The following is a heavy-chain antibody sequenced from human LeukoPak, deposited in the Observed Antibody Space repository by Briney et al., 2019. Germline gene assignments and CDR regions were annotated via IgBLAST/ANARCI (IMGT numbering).Heavy chain of an antibody. Sequence: ASVKVSCKASGYTFTSYDINWVRQATGQGLEWMGWMNPNSGNTGYAQKFQGRVTMTRNTSISTAYMELSSLRSEDTAVYYCARVTGYMIEDYFDYWGQGILVTVSS. D-gene: IGHD3-9*01. CDR2: MNPNSGNT. CDR1: GYTFTSYD. J-gene: IGHJ4*02. CDR3: ARVTGYMIEDYFDY. V-gene: IGHV1-8*01.